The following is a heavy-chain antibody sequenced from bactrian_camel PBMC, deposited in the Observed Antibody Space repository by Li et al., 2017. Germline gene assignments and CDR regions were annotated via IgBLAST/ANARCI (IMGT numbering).Heavy chain of an antibody. CDR2: IDSDGET. Sequence: QLVESGGGSVQAGGSLRLSCAARTGTFRSACMGWIRQVSGKEREGVASIDSDGETTYTDSVKGRFTISRDNAGNTLYLQMNSLKPEDTAVYYCAANLYACYRDGADWDYWGQGTQVTVS. V-gene: IGHV3S53*01. J-gene: IGHJ4*01. CDR3: AANLYACYRDGADWDY. CDR1: TGTFRSAC. D-gene: IGHD1*01.